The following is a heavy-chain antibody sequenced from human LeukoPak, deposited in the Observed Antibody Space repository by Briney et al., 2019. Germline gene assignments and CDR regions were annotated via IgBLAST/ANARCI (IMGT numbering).Heavy chain of an antibody. Sequence: PSETLSLTCTVSAASISHYYWSWIRQPAGKGLEWIGRIHTTGGTTYNPSLKSRVTMSVDTSKNHLSLELTSVTAADTAVYFCARDWGPFGDYFPGFDYWGQGTPVTVSS. CDR2: IHTTGGT. CDR1: AASISHYY. D-gene: IGHD4-17*01. CDR3: ARDWGPFGDYFPGFDY. J-gene: IGHJ4*02. V-gene: IGHV4-4*07.